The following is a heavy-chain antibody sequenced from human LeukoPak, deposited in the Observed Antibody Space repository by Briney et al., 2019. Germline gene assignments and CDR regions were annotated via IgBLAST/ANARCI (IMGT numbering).Heavy chain of an antibody. V-gene: IGHV1-69*04. D-gene: IGHD3-10*01. CDR3: AIAGEIDYNSFDT. Sequence: SVKVSCKASGGTFSSYAISWVRQAPGQGLEWMGRIIPIFGIANYAQKFQGRVTITADKSTSTAYMELSSLRSEDTAVYYCAIAGEIDYNSFDTWGQGTLVTVSS. CDR1: GGTFSSYA. CDR2: IIPIFGIA. J-gene: IGHJ5*02.